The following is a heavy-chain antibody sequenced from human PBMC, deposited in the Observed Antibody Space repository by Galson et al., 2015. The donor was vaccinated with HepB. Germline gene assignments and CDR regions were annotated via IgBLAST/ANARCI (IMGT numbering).Heavy chain of an antibody. D-gene: IGHD3-22*01. CDR2: ISYDGSNK. Sequence: SLRLSCAASGFTLSSYGMHWVRQAPGKGLEWVAVISYDGSNKYYADSVKGRFTISRDNSKNTLYLQMNSLRAEDTAVYYCAKFSRDYYDSSGYWSAAFDIWGQGTMVTVSS. CDR3: AKFSRDYYDSSGYWSAAFDI. V-gene: IGHV3-30*18. J-gene: IGHJ3*02. CDR1: GFTLSSYG.